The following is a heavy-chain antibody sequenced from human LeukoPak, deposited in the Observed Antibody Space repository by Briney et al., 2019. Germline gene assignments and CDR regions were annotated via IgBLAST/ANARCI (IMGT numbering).Heavy chain of an antibody. J-gene: IGHJ4*02. CDR3: ARVNNRGYYFDY. D-gene: IGHD1-14*01. CDR1: GFTFTDYY. V-gene: IGHV3-11*06. Sequence: GGSLRLSCAASGFTFTDYYMSWVRQAPWKGLEWVSYISSSSIYTNYADSVKGRITISRDNAKNSLYLQMNSLRVEDTAVYYCARVNNRGYYFDYWGQGTLVTVSS. CDR2: ISSSSIYT.